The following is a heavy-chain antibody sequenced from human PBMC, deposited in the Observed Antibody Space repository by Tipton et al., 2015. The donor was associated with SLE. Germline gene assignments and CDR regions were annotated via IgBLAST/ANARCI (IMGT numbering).Heavy chain of an antibody. J-gene: IGHJ6*02. Sequence: SLRLSCAASGFTFSSLSMNWFRQAPGKGLAWVSYIGFTPGSIFYAYSVKGRFTISRDNAKNSLYLQMNSLRAEDTAVYSCARGHYGMDVWGQGTTVTVSS. V-gene: IGHV3-48*01. CDR2: IGFTPGSI. CDR3: ARGHYGMDV. CDR1: GFTFSSLS.